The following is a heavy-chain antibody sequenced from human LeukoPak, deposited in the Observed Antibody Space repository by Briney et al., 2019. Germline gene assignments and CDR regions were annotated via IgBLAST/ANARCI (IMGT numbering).Heavy chain of an antibody. V-gene: IGHV4-39*01. CDR2: IYYSGST. D-gene: IGHD3-3*01. CDR1: GGSISTYY. Sequence: PSETLSLTCTVSGGSISTYYWGWIRQPPGKGLEWIGSIYYSGSTYYNPSLKSRVTISVDTSKNQFSLKLSSVTAADTAVYYCASFNERITIFGVVQGDAFDIWGQGTMVTVSS. CDR3: ASFNERITIFGVVQGDAFDI. J-gene: IGHJ3*02.